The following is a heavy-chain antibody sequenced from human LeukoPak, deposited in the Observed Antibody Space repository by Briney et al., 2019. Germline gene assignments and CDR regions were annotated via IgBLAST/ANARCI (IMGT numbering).Heavy chain of an antibody. J-gene: IGHJ4*02. CDR2: ISGSGGST. CDR3: ARDKGELLNYFDY. CDR1: GFTFSSYG. V-gene: IGHV3-23*01. D-gene: IGHD1-26*01. Sequence: GGSLRLSCAASGFTFSSYGMSWVRQAPGKGLEWVSAISGSGGSTYYADSVKGRFTISRDNSKNTLYLQMNSLRAEDTAVYYCARDKGELLNYFDYWGQGTLVTVSS.